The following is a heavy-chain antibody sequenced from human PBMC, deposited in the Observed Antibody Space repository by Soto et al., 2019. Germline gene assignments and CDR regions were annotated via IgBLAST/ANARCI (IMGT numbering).Heavy chain of an antibody. Sequence: EVQLVQSGAEVKKPGESLKISCQGSGYTFSDYWIGWVRQMPGKGLGWMGIVYPGDSSTRYGPSFQGQVTISADKSITTAYLQWSSLKASDTAMYYCARLRDSSAWYGGLGYWGQGTLVTVSS. CDR1: GYTFSDYW. CDR3: ARLRDSSAWYGGLGY. V-gene: IGHV5-51*01. CDR2: VYPGDSST. D-gene: IGHD6-19*01. J-gene: IGHJ4*02.